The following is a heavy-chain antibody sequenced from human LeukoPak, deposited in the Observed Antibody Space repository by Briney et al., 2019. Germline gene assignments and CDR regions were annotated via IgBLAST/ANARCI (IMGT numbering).Heavy chain of an antibody. J-gene: IGHJ4*02. CDR3: ARGDTGSRWPTFDY. CDR1: GFTFSTYI. V-gene: IGHV3-30*04. Sequence: PGGSLRLSCAASGFTFSTYIMHWVRQAPGKGLEWVAVMCYDVGIKYYADSVKGRFTISRDNSKNTLYLQMNTLRGEDTAVYYCARGDTGSRWPTFDYWGQGTLVTVSS. D-gene: IGHD6-13*01. CDR2: MCYDVGIK.